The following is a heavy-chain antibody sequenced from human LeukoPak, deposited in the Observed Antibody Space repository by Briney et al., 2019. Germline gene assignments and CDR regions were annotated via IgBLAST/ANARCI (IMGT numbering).Heavy chain of an antibody. CDR3: ARASEMATMGFDY. J-gene: IGHJ4*02. D-gene: IGHD5-24*01. V-gene: IGHV4-39*07. CDR2: IYYSGST. CDR1: GGSISSSSYY. Sequence: ASETLSLTCTVSGGSISSSSYYWGWIRQPPGKGLEWIGSIYYSGSTYYNPSLKSRVTISVDTSKNQFSLKLSSVTAADTAVYYCARASEMATMGFDYWGQGTLVAVSS.